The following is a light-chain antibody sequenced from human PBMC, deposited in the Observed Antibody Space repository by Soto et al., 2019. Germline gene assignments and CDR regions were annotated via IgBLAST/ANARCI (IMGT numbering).Light chain of an antibody. CDR2: DAS. CDR1: QAIKNF. J-gene: IGKJ5*01. Sequence: DFQMTQSPSSLSASVGDRVTITCRATQAIKNFLNWYQQKPGRAPKLLISDASTLQRGVPSRFSGSASGTHFTFVISRLQPEDVVTYYCQQSDNLPLTFGQGTRLDIK. CDR3: QQSDNLPLT. V-gene: IGKV1-33*01.